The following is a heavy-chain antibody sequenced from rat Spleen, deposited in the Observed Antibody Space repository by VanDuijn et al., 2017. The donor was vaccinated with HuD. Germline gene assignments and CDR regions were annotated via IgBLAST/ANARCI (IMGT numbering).Heavy chain of an antibody. D-gene: IGHD1-12*02. CDR2: ISTGGGST. CDR3: TTDRTHYYDVSYYGVWFAY. Sequence: EVQLVESGGGLVQPGRSLKLSCAASGFTFSNYYMAWVRQAPTKGLEWVAYISTGGGSTYYRDSVKGRFTISRDNAKSTLYLQMDSLRSEDTATYYCTTDRTHYYDVSYYGVWFAYWGQGTLVTVSS. J-gene: IGHJ3*01. V-gene: IGHV5-27*01. CDR1: GFTFSNYY.